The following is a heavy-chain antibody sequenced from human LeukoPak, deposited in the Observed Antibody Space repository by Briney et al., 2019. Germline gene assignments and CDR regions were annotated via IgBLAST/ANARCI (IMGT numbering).Heavy chain of an antibody. V-gene: IGHV4-59*02. CDR2: ISYSRST. D-gene: IGHD3-10*01. J-gene: IGHJ3*02. CDR1: GGSVSSYY. Sequence: SETLSLTCTVSGGSVSSYYWSWIRQPPGKGLEWIGYISYSRSTNYNPSLKSRVTISVDTSKNQFSLKLSSVTAADTAVYYCAGSGRPRWPSDAFDIWGQGTMVTVSS. CDR3: AGSGRPRWPSDAFDI.